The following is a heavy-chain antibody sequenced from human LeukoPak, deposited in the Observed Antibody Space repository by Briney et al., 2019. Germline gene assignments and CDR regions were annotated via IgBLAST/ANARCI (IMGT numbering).Heavy chain of an antibody. V-gene: IGHV4-34*01. D-gene: IGHD3-22*01. Sequence: SETLSLTCAVYGGSFSGYYWSWIRQPPGKGLEWIGEINHSGSTNYNPSLKSRVTMSVDTPKNQFSLKLSSVTAADTAVYYCARLDYDSSGYHYYFDYWGQGTLVTVSS. CDR3: ARLDYDSSGYHYYFDY. J-gene: IGHJ4*02. CDR1: GGSFSGYY. CDR2: INHSGST.